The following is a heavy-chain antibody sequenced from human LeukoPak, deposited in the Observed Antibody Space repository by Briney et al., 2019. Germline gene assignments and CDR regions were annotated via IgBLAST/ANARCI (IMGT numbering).Heavy chain of an antibody. CDR3: GTLLSNGPFDY. CDR1: GYTFTGYY. V-gene: IGHV1-2*02. CDR2: IYPNSGAT. J-gene: IGHJ4*02. Sequence: ASVKVSCAASGYTFTGYYMHWVRQAPGQGLEWMGYIYPNSGATKYAQKVQGRVTMTRDTSISTAYMELSGLRSDDTAVYYCGTLLSNGPFDYWGQGSLVTVSS.